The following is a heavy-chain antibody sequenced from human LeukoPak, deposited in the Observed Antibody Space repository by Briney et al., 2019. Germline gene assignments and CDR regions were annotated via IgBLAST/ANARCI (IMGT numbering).Heavy chain of an antibody. J-gene: IGHJ4*02. V-gene: IGHV3-21*01. D-gene: IGHD3-22*01. CDR1: GFTFSSYS. Sequence: GGSLRLSCAASGFTFSSYSMNWVRQAPGKGLEWVSSISSSSSYIYYADSVKGRFTISRDNAKNSLYLQMNSQRAEDTAVYYCAGALPGYYDSSGYLDYWGQGTLVTVSS. CDR2: ISSSSSYI. CDR3: AGALPGYYDSSGYLDY.